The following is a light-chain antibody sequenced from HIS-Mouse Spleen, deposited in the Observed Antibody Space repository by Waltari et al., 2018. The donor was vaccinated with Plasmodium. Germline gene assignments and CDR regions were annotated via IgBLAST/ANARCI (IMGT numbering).Light chain of an antibody. V-gene: IGLV6-57*02. CDR1: RGSIAINY. Sequence: NFMLTQPPSVSESPGKTVTISCTGSRGSIAINYVQWYQQRPGSAPTTVIYEDNQRPSGVPDRFSVSIDSSSNSASLTISGLKTEDEADYYCQSYDSSNWVFGGGTKLTVL. CDR2: EDN. J-gene: IGLJ3*02. CDR3: QSYDSSNWV.